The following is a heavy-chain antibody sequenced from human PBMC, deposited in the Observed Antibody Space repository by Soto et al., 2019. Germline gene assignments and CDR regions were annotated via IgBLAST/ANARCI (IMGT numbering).Heavy chain of an antibody. D-gene: IGHD6-19*01. V-gene: IGHV1-69*01. CDR2: IIPIFGRT. CDR1: GGTLSNYA. CDR3: ARDHEKQWLALSYYFYGMDV. J-gene: IGHJ6*02. Sequence: QVQLVQSGAEVKKPGSSVRVSCRASGGTLSNYAISWVRQAPGEGLEWMGGIIPIFGRTNYAQKFQGRVMITADESTSTAYMELSSLRSEDTAVYYCARDHEKQWLALSYYFYGMDVWGQGTTVTV.